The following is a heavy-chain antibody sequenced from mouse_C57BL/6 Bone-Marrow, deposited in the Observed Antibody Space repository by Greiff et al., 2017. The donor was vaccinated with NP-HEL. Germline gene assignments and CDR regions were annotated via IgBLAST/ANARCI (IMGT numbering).Heavy chain of an antibody. CDR3: ARGYDGYPFAY. J-gene: IGHJ3*01. D-gene: IGHD2-3*01. CDR2: ISDGGSYT. V-gene: IGHV5-4*03. CDR1: GFTFSSYA. Sequence: EVMVVESGGGLVKPGGSLKLSCAASGFTFSSYAMSWVRQTPEKRLEWVATISDGGSYTYYPDNVKGRFTISRDNAKNNLYLQMSHLKSEDTAMYYCARGYDGYPFAYWGQGTLVTVSA.